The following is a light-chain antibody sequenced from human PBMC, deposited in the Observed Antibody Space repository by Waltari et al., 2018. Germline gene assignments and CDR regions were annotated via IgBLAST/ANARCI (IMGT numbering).Light chain of an antibody. CDR3: QKYNGAPWT. J-gene: IGKJ1*01. Sequence: DIQMTQSPSSLSASVGDRVTITCRASQDIGNFLAWYQHKPGKVPNLLIYGVSILQSGVPSRFRGSGSGTDFTLTINSLQPEDVATYYCQKYNGAPWTFGQGSQVEIK. CDR1: QDIGNF. CDR2: GVS. V-gene: IGKV1-27*01.